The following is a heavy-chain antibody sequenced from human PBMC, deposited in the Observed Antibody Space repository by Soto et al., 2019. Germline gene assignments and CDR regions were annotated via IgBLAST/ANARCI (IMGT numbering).Heavy chain of an antibody. J-gene: IGHJ5*02. D-gene: IGHD6-6*01. V-gene: IGHV1-18*01. CDR1: GYTFHTYG. Sequence: ASVKVSCKASGYTFHTYGITWVRQAPGQGLEWMGWISAYNGNTNYAQKLQDRVTMTTDPSTRTDYMELRSLRSDDTAVYYCVRKSSSSSWLDPWGQGTMVTVYS. CDR2: ISAYNGNT. CDR3: VRKSSSSSWLDP.